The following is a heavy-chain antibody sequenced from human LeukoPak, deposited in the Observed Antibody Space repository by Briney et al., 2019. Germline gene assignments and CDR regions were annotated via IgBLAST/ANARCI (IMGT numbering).Heavy chain of an antibody. J-gene: IGHJ4*02. Sequence: GASVKVSCKASGGTFSSYAISWVRQAPGQGLEWMGRIIPIFGTANYAQKFQGRVTITTDESTSTAYMEVSSLRSEDTAVYYCATVIAAAGTTSDYWGQGTLVTVST. V-gene: IGHV1-69*05. CDR3: ATVIAAAGTTSDY. CDR1: GGTFSSYA. CDR2: IIPIFGTA. D-gene: IGHD6-13*01.